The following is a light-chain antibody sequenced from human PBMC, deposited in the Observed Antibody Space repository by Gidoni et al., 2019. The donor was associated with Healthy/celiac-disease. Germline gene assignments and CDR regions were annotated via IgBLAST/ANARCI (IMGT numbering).Light chain of an antibody. CDR2: EVS. CDR3: CSYAGSSTVV. Sequence: QSALTQPASVSASPGQPITISCTGTSSDVGSYTLVSWYQQHPGKAPTLMIYEVSKRPSGVSNRFSGSKSGNTASLTISGLQAEDGADYYCCSYAGSSTVVFGGGTKLTVL. J-gene: IGLJ2*01. CDR1: SSDVGSYTL. V-gene: IGLV2-23*02.